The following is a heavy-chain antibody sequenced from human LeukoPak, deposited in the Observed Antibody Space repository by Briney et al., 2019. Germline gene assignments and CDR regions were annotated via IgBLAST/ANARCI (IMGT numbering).Heavy chain of an antibody. CDR2: ISGSGGST. CDR3: AKDPRVGSRVATPCH. J-gene: IGHJ4*02. V-gene: IGHV3-23*01. D-gene: IGHD5-24*01. Sequence: GGSLRLSCAASGFIFSSYAMSWVRQAPGKGLEWVSTISGSGGSTYYADSVKGRFTISRDNSKSTLFLQMNSLRAEDTAVYYCAKDPRVGSRVATPCHWGQGTLVTVSS. CDR1: GFIFSSYA.